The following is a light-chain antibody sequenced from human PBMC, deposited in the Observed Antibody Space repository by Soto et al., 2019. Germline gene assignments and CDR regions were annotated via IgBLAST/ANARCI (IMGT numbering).Light chain of an antibody. CDR1: SSDVGGYDY. CDR2: DVS. V-gene: IGLV2-14*01. Sequence: QSALTQPASVSGSPGQSITISCTGTSSDVGGYDYVSWYQQHPGKAPKLMIYDVSNRPSGVSNRFSGSKSGNTASLTISGLQAEDEGDYYCSSYTSSGTDVVFGGGTKLTV. CDR3: SSYTSSGTDVV. J-gene: IGLJ2*01.